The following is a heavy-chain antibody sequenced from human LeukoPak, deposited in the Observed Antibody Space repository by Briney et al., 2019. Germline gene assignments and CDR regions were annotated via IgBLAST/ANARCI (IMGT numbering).Heavy chain of an antibody. V-gene: IGHV1-2*06. D-gene: IGHD3-22*01. CDR2: INPNSGGT. Sequence: ASVKVSCKASGYIFTSYDINWVRQATGQGLEWMGRINPNSGGTNYAQKFQGRVTMTRDTSISTAYMELSRLRSDDTAVYYCASLPYYYDSSGYSLDPWGQGTLVTVSS. CDR3: ASLPYYYDSSGYSLDP. J-gene: IGHJ5*02. CDR1: GYIFTSYD.